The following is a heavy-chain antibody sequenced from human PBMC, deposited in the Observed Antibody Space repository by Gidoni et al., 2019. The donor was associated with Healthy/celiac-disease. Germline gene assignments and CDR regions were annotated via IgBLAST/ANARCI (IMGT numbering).Heavy chain of an antibody. D-gene: IGHD2-15*01. V-gene: IGHV3-23*01. CDR1: GFTFSSYA. CDR3: AKDQEGYCSGGSCYSGEIDY. CDR2: ISGSGGST. J-gene: IGHJ4*02. Sequence: EVQLLESGGGLVQPGGSLRLSCAASGFTFSSYAMSWVGQAPGKGLEWVSAISGSGGSTYYADSVKGRFTISRDNSKNTRYLQMNSLRAEDTAVYYCAKDQEGYCSGGSCYSGEIDYWGQGTLVTVSS.